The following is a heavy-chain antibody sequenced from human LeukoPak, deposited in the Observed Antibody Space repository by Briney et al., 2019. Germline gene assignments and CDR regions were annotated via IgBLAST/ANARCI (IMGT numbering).Heavy chain of an antibody. CDR3: ARDLRGYSGYNYYDY. CDR1: GFTFSDYY. CDR2: ISSDRSCT. D-gene: IGHD5-12*01. V-gene: IGHV3-11*06. Sequence: GGSLRLSCAASGFTFSDYYMSWIRQAPGKGLKWVSYISSDRSCTNYADSVKGRFTISRDNAKNSLYLQMNSLRAEDTAVYYCARDLRGYSGYNYYDYWGQGTLVTVSS. J-gene: IGHJ4*02.